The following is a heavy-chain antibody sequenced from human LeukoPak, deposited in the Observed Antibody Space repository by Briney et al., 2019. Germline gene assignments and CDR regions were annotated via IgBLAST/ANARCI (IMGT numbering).Heavy chain of an antibody. CDR1: GGTFSSYA. J-gene: IGHJ4*02. CDR2: IIPIFGTA. Sequence: ASVKVSCKASGGTFSSYAISWVRQAPGQGLEWMGGIIPIFGTANYAQKFQGRVTITADKSTSTAYMELSSLRSEDTAVYYCARDREVTGTTVGLDYWGQGTLVTVSS. V-gene: IGHV1-69*06. CDR3: ARDREVTGTTVGLDY. D-gene: IGHD1-20*01.